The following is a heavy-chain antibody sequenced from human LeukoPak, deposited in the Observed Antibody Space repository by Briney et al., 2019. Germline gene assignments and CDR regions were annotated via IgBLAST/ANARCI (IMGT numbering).Heavy chain of an antibody. D-gene: IGHD5-18*01. CDR2: INAGNGNT. CDR1: GYTFTSYA. Sequence: ASVKVSCKASGYTFTSYAMHWVRQAPGQRLEWMGRINAGNGNTKYSQKFQGRVTITRDTSASTAYMELSSLRSEDTAVYYCARGYSYGYPSDYWGQGTLVTVSS. V-gene: IGHV1-3*01. J-gene: IGHJ4*02. CDR3: ARGYSYGYPSDY.